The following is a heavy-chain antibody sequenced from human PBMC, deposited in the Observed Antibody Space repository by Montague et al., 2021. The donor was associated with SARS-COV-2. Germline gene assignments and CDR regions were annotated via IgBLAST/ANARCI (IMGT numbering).Heavy chain of an antibody. V-gene: IGHV4-31*03. J-gene: IGHJ2*01. Sequence: TLSLTCTVSGGSISSGCYYWSWIRQHPGKGLKWIGFIYYSGSTYYNPSLKSRVTISVDTSKNQFSLKLSSVTAADTAVYYCARDPINRITIFGVVTRGWYFDLWGRGTLVTVSS. CDR2: IYYSGST. CDR3: ARDPINRITIFGVVTRGWYFDL. D-gene: IGHD3-3*01. CDR1: GGSISSGCYY.